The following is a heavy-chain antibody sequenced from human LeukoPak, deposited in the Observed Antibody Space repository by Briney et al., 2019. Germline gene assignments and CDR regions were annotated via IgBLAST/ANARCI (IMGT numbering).Heavy chain of an antibody. Sequence: SETLSLTCAVSGGSISSSNWWSWVRQPPGKGLEWIGEIYHSGRTNYNPSLKSRVTISVDKSKNQFSLKLSSVTDADTAVYDCARSWNGWLLYFDYWAQGTLVSVSS. CDR2: IYHSGRT. CDR3: ARSWNGWLLYFDY. D-gene: IGHD3-9*01. CDR1: GGSISSSNW. J-gene: IGHJ4*02. V-gene: IGHV4-4*02.